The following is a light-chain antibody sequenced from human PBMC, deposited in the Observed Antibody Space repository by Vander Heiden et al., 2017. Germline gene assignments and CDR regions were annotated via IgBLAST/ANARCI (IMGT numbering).Light chain of an antibody. Sequence: EIVLTQSPSTLSMSPGERATLSCRASQSVSSSYLARYQQKPGQAPRLLIYGASSRATGIPDRFSGSGSATDFTLTISRLEPEDFAVYYCQQYGSSRTFGQGTKVEIK. CDR1: QSVSSSY. CDR2: GAS. CDR3: QQYGSSRT. V-gene: IGKV3-20*01. J-gene: IGKJ1*01.